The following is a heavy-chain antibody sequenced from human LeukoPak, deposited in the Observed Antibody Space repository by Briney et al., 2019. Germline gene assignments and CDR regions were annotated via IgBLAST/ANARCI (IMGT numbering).Heavy chain of an antibody. J-gene: IGHJ4*02. Sequence: SETLSLTCTVSGGSISSYYWSWIRQPPGKGLEWIGYIYYSGSTNYNPSLKSRVTISVDTSKNQFSLKLSSVTAADTAVYYCARHKVPSYSSGWYPTQNFDYWGQGTLVTVSS. CDR2: IYYSGST. V-gene: IGHV4-59*08. D-gene: IGHD6-19*01. CDR1: GGSISSYY. CDR3: ARHKVPSYSSGWYPTQNFDY.